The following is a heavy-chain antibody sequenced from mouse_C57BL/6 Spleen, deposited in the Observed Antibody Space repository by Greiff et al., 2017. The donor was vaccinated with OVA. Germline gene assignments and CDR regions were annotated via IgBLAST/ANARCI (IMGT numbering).Heavy chain of an antibody. D-gene: IGHD1-1*01. J-gene: IGHJ4*01. V-gene: IGHV5-17*01. Sequence: EVKLQESGGGLVKPGGSLKLSCAASGFTFSDYGMHWVRQAPEKGLEWVAYISSGSSTIYYADTVKGRFTISRDNAKNTLFLQMTSLRSEDTAMYYCASSITTVPYYAMDYWGQGTSVTVSS. CDR3: ASSITTVPYYAMDY. CDR1: GFTFSDYG. CDR2: ISSGSSTI.